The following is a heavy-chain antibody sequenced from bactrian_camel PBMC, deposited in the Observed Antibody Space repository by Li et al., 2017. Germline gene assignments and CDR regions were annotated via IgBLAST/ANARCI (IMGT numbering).Heavy chain of an antibody. D-gene: IGHD1*01. CDR2: ISSGRTT. V-gene: IGHV3-2*01. CDR3: ATSRGSTHEYNY. J-gene: IGHJ4*01. CDR1: GYAYSDGYC. Sequence: HVQLVESGGGSVQAGGPLRLSCVVSGYAYSDGYCMAWFRQAPGKGLEWVSTISSGRTTYYSDSVKGRFTISRDNDKNMVYLQMNSLKSEDTALYYCATSRGSTHEYNYWGQGTQVTVS.